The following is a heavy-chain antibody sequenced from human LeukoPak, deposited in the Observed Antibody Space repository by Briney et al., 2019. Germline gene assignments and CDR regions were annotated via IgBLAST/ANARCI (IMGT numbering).Heavy chain of an antibody. CDR1: GGTFSSYA. CDR2: IIPILGIA. CDR3: AKSGSYSMGFDY. V-gene: IGHV1-69*04. D-gene: IGHD1-26*01. J-gene: IGHJ4*02. Sequence: GASVKVSCKASGGTFSSYAISWVRQAAGQGLEWMGRIIPILGIANYAQKFQGRVTITADKSTSTAYMELSSLRSEDTAVYYCAKSGSYSMGFDYWGQGTLVTVSS.